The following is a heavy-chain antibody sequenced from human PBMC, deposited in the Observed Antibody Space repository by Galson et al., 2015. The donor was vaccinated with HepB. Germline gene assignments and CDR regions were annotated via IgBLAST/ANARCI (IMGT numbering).Heavy chain of an antibody. Sequence: SLRLSCAASGFTFSSYGMHWVRQAPGKGLEWVAFIRYDGSNKYYADSVKGRFTISRDNSKNTLYLQMNSLRAEDTAVYYCAKGRFGELLYAFDIWGQGTMVTVSS. CDR2: IRYDGSNK. V-gene: IGHV3-30*02. CDR1: GFTFSSYG. CDR3: AKGRFGELLYAFDI. D-gene: IGHD3-10*01. J-gene: IGHJ3*02.